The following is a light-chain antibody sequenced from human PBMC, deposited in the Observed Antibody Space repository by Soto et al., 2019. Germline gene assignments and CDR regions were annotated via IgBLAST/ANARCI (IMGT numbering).Light chain of an antibody. Sequence: RRVSMSLVTVSVYTVERATLSCRASQSVGSNLAWYQQKPGQAPRLLIFGASSRATGVPARFSGSGSGTEFTLTINILQSEDVAVYFCQEYDNLPLRFCHGTK. CDR1: QSVGSN. J-gene: IGKJ1*01. CDR2: GAS. CDR3: QEYDNLPLR. V-gene: IGKV3D-15*03.